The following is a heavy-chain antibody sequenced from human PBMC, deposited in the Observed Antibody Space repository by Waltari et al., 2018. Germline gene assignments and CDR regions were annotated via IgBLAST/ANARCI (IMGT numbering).Heavy chain of an antibody. Sequence: EVQLVESGGGLIQPGGSLRLSCAASAFSVSSNDMTWVRQAPGKGLELLSIVTSEDKTYSADSVKGRFTIARDNSNNPLYLEMSSLTAEDTAVYYCARDKGVEPTTRFDYWGQGTLVTVSS. J-gene: IGHJ4*02. CDR3: ARDKGVEPTTRFDY. CDR1: AFSVSSND. D-gene: IGHD1-26*01. V-gene: IGHV3-53*01. CDR2: VTSEDKT.